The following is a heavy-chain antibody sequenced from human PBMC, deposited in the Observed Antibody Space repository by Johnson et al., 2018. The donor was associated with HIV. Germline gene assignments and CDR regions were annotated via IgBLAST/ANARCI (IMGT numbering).Heavy chain of an antibody. D-gene: IGHD2-21*02. CDR2: INWNGGST. J-gene: IGHJ3*01. CDR3: AREPMDCGGDCWGVFDL. V-gene: IGHV3-20*04. CDR1: RFTFDDYG. Sequence: MQLVESGGGLVKPGGSLRLSCAASRFTFDDYGMSWVRQGPGKGLEWVSGINWNGGSTGYADSVKGRFTISRDNAKNSLYLQMNSLRAEDTALYYCAREPMDCGGDCWGVFDLWGQGTMVTVSS.